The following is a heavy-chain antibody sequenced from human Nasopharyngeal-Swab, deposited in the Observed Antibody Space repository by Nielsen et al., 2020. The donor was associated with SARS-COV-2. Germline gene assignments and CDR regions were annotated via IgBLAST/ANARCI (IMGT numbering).Heavy chain of an antibody. Sequence: GESLKISCEASGFTLSTYAMHWVRQAPGKGLEWVANIKQDGSEKYYVDSVKGRFTISRDNAKNSLYLQMNSLRAEDTAVYYCARGDSSSWTDDAFDIWGQGTMVTVSS. V-gene: IGHV3-7*01. CDR3: ARGDSSSWTDDAFDI. CDR1: GFTLSTYA. J-gene: IGHJ3*02. CDR2: IKQDGSEK. D-gene: IGHD6-13*01.